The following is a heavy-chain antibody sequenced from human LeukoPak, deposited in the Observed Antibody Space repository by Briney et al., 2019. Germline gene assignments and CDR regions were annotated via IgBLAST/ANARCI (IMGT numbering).Heavy chain of an antibody. CDR2: IYYSGST. D-gene: IGHD6-13*01. CDR1: GFTFSSYA. CDR3: ARLIAADPQLDS. J-gene: IGHJ4*02. Sequence: GSLRLSCAASGFTFSSYAMSWIRQPPGKRLEWIGYIYYSGSTNYNPSLKSRVTISVDTSKNQFSLKLSSVTAADTAVYYCARLIAADPQLDSWGQGTLVTVSS. V-gene: IGHV4-59*08.